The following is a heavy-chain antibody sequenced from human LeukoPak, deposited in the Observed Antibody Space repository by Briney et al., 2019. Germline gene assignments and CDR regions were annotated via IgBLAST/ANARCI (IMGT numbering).Heavy chain of an antibody. D-gene: IGHD3-10*01. CDR1: GFTFSNYG. J-gene: IGHJ3*02. V-gene: IGHV3-23*01. Sequence: GGSLRLSCAASGFTFSNYGMSWVRQAPRKGLEWVSAISGSGGSTYYADSVKGRFTISRDNSKNTLYLQMNSLRAEDTAVYYCAKALLWFGEFRDAFDIWGQGTMVTVSS. CDR2: ISGSGGST. CDR3: AKALLWFGEFRDAFDI.